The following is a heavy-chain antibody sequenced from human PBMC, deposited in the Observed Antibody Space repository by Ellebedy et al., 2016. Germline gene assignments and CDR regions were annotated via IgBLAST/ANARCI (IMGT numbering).Heavy chain of an antibody. V-gene: IGHV3-33*01. Sequence: GGSLRLSCAASGFTFSSYGMHWVRQAPGKGLEWVAVIWYDGSNKYYADSVKGRFTISRDNSKNTLYLQMNSLRAEDTAVYYCARVTLGGSYLDFDLWGRGTLVTVSS. CDR1: GFTFSSYG. CDR3: ARVTLGGSYLDFDL. J-gene: IGHJ2*01. D-gene: IGHD1-26*01. CDR2: IWYDGSNK.